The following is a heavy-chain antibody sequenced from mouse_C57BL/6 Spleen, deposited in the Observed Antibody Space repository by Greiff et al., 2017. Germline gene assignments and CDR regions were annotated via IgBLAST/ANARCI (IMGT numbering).Heavy chain of an antibody. V-gene: IGHV1-82*01. CDR3: ARSITTVVDWFAD. D-gene: IGHD1-1*01. CDR2: IYPGDGDT. Sequence: QVHVKQSGPELVKPGASVKISCKASGYAFSSSWMNWVKQRPGKGLEWIGRIYPGDGDTNYNGKFKGKATLTEEKSSSTAYMQLSSLTSEDSAVYFGARSITTVVDWFADWGQGPLVTVSA. CDR1: GYAFSSSW. J-gene: IGHJ3*01.